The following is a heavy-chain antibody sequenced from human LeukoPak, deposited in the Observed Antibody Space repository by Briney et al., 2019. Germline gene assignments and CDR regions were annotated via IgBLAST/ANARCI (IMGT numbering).Heavy chain of an antibody. CDR1: GFTFSSVW. V-gene: IGHV3-7*01. J-gene: IGHJ6*02. D-gene: IGHD2-15*01. Sequence: PGGSLRHSCAPSGFTFSSVWMSCVRPALSKGLEWVANIKQDVSGKYYVDSVKSRFTISRDNAKNSLYLQMNSLRAEDTAVYYCARRYCSGGSCYGDYYGMDVWGQGTTVTVSS. CDR3: ARRYCSGGSCYGDYYGMDV. CDR2: IKQDVSGK.